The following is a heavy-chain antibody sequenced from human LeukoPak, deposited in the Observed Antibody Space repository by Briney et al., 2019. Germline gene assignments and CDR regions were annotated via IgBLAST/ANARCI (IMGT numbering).Heavy chain of an antibody. V-gene: IGHV4-4*07. CDR2: IFASGET. Sequence: PSETLSLTCTVSGDSISTSYWSWIRQPAGKRMEWIGRIFASGETNYNPSLESRVIMSRDASNNQFFLRLTSVTAADTAVYYCARDRYTWHDRDWFDSWGQGTLVTVSS. CDR1: GDSISTSY. J-gene: IGHJ5*01. CDR3: ARDRYTWHDRDWFDS. D-gene: IGHD1-20*01.